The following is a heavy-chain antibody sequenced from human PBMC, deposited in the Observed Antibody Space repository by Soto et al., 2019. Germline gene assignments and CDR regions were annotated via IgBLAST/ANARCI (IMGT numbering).Heavy chain of an antibody. J-gene: IGHJ6*02. CDR3: ARASLISGRNYYYYGMDV. D-gene: IGHD1-20*01. Sequence: ASLKVSCKACGYAFTTYGISWVRQAPVQGLEWVGWISAYHGYTNYAQKFQGRVTVTTDTSTSTAYMDLRTLRSDDTAVYSCARASLISGRNYYYYGMDVWGQGTTVTVSS. CDR1: GYAFTTYG. CDR2: ISAYHGYT. V-gene: IGHV1-18*04.